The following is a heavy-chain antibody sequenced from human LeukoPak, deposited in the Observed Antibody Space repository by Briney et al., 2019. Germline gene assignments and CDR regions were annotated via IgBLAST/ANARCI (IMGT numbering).Heavy chain of an antibody. V-gene: IGHV3-30*02. D-gene: IGHD3-22*01. CDR1: GFTFSNYG. CDR2: IRNDGSNK. Sequence: GGSLRLSCAASGFTFSNYGMHWVRQAPGKGLEWVAFIRNDGSNKYHADSVKGRFTISRDNSKNTLYLQMNSLRAEDTAVYYCAKDRAGTMLVVGDLDYWGQGTLVSVSS. J-gene: IGHJ4*02. CDR3: AKDRAGTMLVVGDLDY.